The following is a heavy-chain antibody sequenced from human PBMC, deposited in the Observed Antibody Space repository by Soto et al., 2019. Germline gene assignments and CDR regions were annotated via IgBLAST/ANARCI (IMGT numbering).Heavy chain of an antibody. V-gene: IGHV4-39*01. CDR2: MHYSGST. CDR3: ARPGYSSNWFWFDP. CDR1: GASMRSTDYY. J-gene: IGHJ5*02. D-gene: IGHD6-13*01. Sequence: SETLSLTCSVSGASMRSTDYYWGWIRQPPNKGLEWIGSMHYSGSTFYNPSLKSRVTISVDTSKNQFSLKLTSVTAADTAVYYCARPGYSSNWFWFDPWGQGTQVTVSS.